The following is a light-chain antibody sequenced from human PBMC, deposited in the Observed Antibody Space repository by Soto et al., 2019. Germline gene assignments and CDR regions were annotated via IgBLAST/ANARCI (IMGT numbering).Light chain of an antibody. Sequence: QSVLTQPASVSDSPGQSITISCTGTSSDVGGSNHVSWYQQHPGKAPKHMIYDVTNRPSGVSHRFSGSKSGSTASLIISGLQAEDEADYYCVSFTSSTTYVFGTGTKVTVL. V-gene: IGLV2-14*01. CDR1: SSDVGGSNH. CDR2: DVT. CDR3: VSFTSSTTYV. J-gene: IGLJ1*01.